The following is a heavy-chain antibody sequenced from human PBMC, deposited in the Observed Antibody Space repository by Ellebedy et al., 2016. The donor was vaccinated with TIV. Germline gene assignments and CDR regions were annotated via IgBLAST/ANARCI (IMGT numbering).Heavy chain of an antibody. CDR3: ARRGSYGDYAVQINSWFDS. CDR2: MRGDGEK. CDR1: GFSFRSYW. D-gene: IGHD4-17*01. Sequence: PGGSLRLSCEAFGFSFRSYWMSWVRQAPGRGLEWVANMRGDGEKYYVDSVKGRFTISRDNGKNSLDLQMHSLRPEDTAVYYCARRGSYGDYAVQINSWFDSWGQGTLVTVSS. J-gene: IGHJ5*01. V-gene: IGHV3-7*01.